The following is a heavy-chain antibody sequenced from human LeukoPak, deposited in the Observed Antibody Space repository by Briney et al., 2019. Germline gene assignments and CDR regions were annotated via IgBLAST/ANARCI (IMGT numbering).Heavy chain of an antibody. Sequence: PSETLSLTCTVSGGTISSSSYYWGWIRQPPGKGLEWIGSIYYSGSTYYNPSLKSRVTISVDTAKNQFSLKLSSVTAADTAVYYCARDKELSRSSSWLVHYYYMDVWGKGTTVTVSS. D-gene: IGHD6-13*01. CDR2: IYYSGST. CDR1: GGTISSSSYY. V-gene: IGHV4-39*07. J-gene: IGHJ6*03. CDR3: ARDKELSRSSSWLVHYYYMDV.